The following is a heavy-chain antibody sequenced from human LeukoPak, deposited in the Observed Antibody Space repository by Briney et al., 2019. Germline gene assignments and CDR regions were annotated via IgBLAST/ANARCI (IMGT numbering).Heavy chain of an antibody. CDR1: GGSISSSSYY. D-gene: IGHD4-17*01. J-gene: IGHJ6*03. V-gene: IGHV4-39*07. Sequence: PSETLSLTCTVSGGSISSSSYYWGWILQPPGKGLEWIGSIYYSGSTYYNPSLKSRVTISVDTCKNQFSLKLSSVTAADTAVYYCARESRYGDYYYYYLDVWGKGTTVTVSS. CDR3: ARESRYGDYYYYYLDV. CDR2: IYYSGST.